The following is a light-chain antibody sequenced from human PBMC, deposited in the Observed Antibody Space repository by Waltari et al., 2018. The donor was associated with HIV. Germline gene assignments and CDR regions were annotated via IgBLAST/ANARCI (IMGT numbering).Light chain of an antibody. Sequence: HSALTQPASVSASPGQSITISCTGTSGAFDIYTLISWYHQRPGKVPKVIIYEVIRRPSGVSNRFSGSKSGNTASLTISGLQAEDEADYYCTSYTSNATLLFGGGTKVTVL. V-gene: IGLV2-14*02. CDR1: SGAFDIYTL. CDR2: EVI. CDR3: TSYTSNATLL. J-gene: IGLJ3*02.